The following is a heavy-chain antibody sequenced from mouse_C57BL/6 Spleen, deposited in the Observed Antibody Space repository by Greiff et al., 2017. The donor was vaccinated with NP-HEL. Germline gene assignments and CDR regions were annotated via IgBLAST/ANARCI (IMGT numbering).Heavy chain of an antibody. J-gene: IGHJ3*01. V-gene: IGHV1-64*01. CDR3: ARIGGYYDYDGAY. Sequence: QVQLQQPGAELVKPGASVKLSCKASGYTFTSYWMHWVKQRPGQGLEWIGMIHPNSGSTNYNEKFKSKATLTVDKSSSTAYMQLSSLTSEDSAVYYGARIGGYYDYDGAYWGQGTLVTVSA. D-gene: IGHD2-4*01. CDR2: IHPNSGST. CDR1: GYTFTSYW.